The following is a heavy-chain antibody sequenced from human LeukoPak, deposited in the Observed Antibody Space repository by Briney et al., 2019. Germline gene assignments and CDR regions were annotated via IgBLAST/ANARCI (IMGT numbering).Heavy chain of an antibody. CDR3: ASYYYDSSGTDAFDI. D-gene: IGHD3-22*01. CDR1: GGSISSYY. V-gene: IGHV4-59*01. CDR2: IYYSGST. Sequence: SETLSLTCTVSGGSISSYYWSWIRQPPGKGLEWIGYIYYSGSTNYNPSLKSRVTIPVDTSKNQFSLKLSSVTAADTAVYYCASYYYDSSGTDAFDIWGQGTMVTVSS. J-gene: IGHJ3*02.